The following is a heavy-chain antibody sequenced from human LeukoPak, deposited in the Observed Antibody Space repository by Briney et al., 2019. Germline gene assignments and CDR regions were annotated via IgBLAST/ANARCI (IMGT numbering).Heavy chain of an antibody. V-gene: IGHV3-23*01. CDR2: ISGGDDST. CDR3: AKVWWGKRTLDY. CDR1: GFTFSIHG. J-gene: IGHJ4*02. D-gene: IGHD3-16*01. Sequence: GGSLRPSYVASGFTFSIHGISWVRQAPGKGLEWVSTISGGDDSTYYTDSVRGRFTISRDNSKNTLYLQMNSLRAEDTALYYCAKVWWGKRTLDYWGQGNQVTVSS.